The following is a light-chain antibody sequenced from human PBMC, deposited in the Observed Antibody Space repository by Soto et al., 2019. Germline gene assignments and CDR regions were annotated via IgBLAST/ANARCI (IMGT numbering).Light chain of an antibody. CDR2: GIS. Sequence: EVLMTQSPATLSVSPGERATLSCRASQRVGSDLAWYQQKPGQPPRLLMYGISTRATGIPARFSGSGSGTEFTLSISSLQSEDFAVYYCQQYHKWPGTFGPGTKVDF. J-gene: IGKJ3*01. V-gene: IGKV3-15*01. CDR3: QQYHKWPGT. CDR1: QRVGSD.